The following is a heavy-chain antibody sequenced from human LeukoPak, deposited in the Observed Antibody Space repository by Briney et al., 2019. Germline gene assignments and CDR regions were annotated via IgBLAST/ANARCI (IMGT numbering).Heavy chain of an antibody. D-gene: IGHD4-23*01. V-gene: IGHV4-4*02. CDR3: ARSVVTLYWYFDL. CDR2: IYRGEKT. CDR1: GGSISSSDW. J-gene: IGHJ2*01. Sequence: PSGTLSLTCAVSGGSISSSDWWSWVRQPPGKGLEWIGQIYRGEKTDYNPSLKSRVTMSVDKSKNQFSLKLSSVTTADTAVYYCARSVVTLYWYFDLWGRGTLVTVSS.